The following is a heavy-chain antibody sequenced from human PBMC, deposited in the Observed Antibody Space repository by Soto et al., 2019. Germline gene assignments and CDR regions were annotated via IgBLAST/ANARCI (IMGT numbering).Heavy chain of an antibody. V-gene: IGHV3-30*18. D-gene: IGHD4-17*01. CDR2: ISYDGTNK. CDR1: GFTFSTYG. CDR3: AKDLQSYGDYDYYCYGMDV. J-gene: IGHJ6*02. Sequence: QVQLVESGGGEVQPGRSLTISCAASGFTFSTYGMHWVRQTPGKGLEWMAVISYDGTNKFYSDSGKGRFTISRDNLKNTLTLQMNSLRADDTAVYSCAKDLQSYGDYDYYCYGMDVWGLGTRVTVSS.